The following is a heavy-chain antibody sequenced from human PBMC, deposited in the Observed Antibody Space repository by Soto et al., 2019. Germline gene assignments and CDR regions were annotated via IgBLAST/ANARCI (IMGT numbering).Heavy chain of an antibody. CDR2: IIPIFGTA. CDR1: GGTFSSYA. D-gene: IGHD3-10*01. Sequence: QVQLVQSGAEVKKPGSSVKVSCKASGGTFSSYAISWVRQAPGQGLEWMGGIIPIFGTANYAQKFQGRVTITADESTSTAYMELSSLRSEDTAVYYCARDPRGYHTLGYYYGMDVWGQGTTVTVSS. J-gene: IGHJ6*02. V-gene: IGHV1-69*01. CDR3: ARDPRGYHTLGYYYGMDV.